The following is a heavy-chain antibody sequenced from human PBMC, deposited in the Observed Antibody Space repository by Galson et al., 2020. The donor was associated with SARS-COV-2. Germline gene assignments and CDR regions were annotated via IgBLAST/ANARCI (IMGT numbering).Heavy chain of an antibody. CDR3: TRDGERLAYFDY. CDR1: GFPFGDYA. D-gene: IGHD1-26*01. J-gene: IGHJ4*02. V-gene: IGHV3-49*04. Sequence: GESLKLSCTTSGFPFGDYAMSWVRPAPGKGQERVSFIRTKTYGATTEYAASVKGRFTIPRDDSKSIAYLQMNSLKTEDTAVYYCTRDGERLAYFDYWGQGTLVTVSS. CDR2: IRTKTYGATT.